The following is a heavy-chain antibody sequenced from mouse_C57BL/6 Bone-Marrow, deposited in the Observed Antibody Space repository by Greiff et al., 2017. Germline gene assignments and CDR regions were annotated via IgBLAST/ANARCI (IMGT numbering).Heavy chain of an antibody. J-gene: IGHJ3*01. CDR2: IDPENGDT. V-gene: IGHV14-4*01. D-gene: IGHD4-1*01. CDR1: GFNIKDDY. CDR3: TTRANWSWVAY. Sequence: VQLQQSGAELVRPGASVKLSCTASGFNIKDDYMHWVKQRPEQGLEWIGWIDPENGDTEYASKFQGKATITADTSANTAYLQLSSLTSEDTAVYYCTTRANWSWVAYWGQGTLVTVSA.